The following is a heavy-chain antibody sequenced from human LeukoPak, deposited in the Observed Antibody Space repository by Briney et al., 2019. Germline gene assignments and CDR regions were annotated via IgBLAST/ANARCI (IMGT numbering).Heavy chain of an antibody. D-gene: IGHD1-26*01. CDR3: ARPLYSGSWNDAFDI. J-gene: IGHJ3*02. CDR1: GYSFTSYG. Sequence: GESMKISCKGSGYSFTSYGIGWVRQMPGKGLEWMGIIYPGDSHTRYSPSLQVQGTISADKSISTANLQWSSLKASDTAMYYCARPLYSGSWNDAFDIWGQGTMVTVSS. CDR2: IYPGDSHT. V-gene: IGHV5-51*01.